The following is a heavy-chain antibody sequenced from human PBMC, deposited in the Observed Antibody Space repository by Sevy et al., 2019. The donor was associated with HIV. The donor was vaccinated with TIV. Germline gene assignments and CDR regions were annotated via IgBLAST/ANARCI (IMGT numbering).Heavy chain of an antibody. Sequence: GGSLRLSCAASGFSFSSYEMNWVRQAPGKGLQWLSYISSSGSSTYYADSVKGRFTISRDNAKNSLYLQMNSLGAEDTAVYYCARGGRHRDVYNRKDAFDIWGQGTMVTVSS. CDR1: GFSFSSYE. V-gene: IGHV3-48*03. D-gene: IGHD1-1*01. J-gene: IGHJ3*02. CDR3: ARGGRHRDVYNRKDAFDI. CDR2: ISSSGSST.